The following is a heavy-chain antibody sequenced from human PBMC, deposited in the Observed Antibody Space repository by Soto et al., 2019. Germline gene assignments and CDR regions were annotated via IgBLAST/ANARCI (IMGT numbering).Heavy chain of an antibody. Sequence: GGSLRLSCAASGFTFSSYAMSWVRQAPGKGLEWVSAISGSGGSTYYADSVKGRFTISRDNSKNTLYLQMNSLRAEDTAVYYCAKDSSYYDFWSGPSDVWGKGTTVTVSS. V-gene: IGHV3-23*01. D-gene: IGHD3-3*01. CDR2: ISGSGGST. J-gene: IGHJ6*04. CDR1: GFTFSSYA. CDR3: AKDSSYYDFWSGPSDV.